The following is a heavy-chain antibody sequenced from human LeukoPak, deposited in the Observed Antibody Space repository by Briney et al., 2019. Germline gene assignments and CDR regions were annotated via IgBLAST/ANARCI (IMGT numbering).Heavy chain of an antibody. CDR1: GGSISSSHW. Sequence: PSGTLSLTCAVSGGSISSSHWWSWVRQPPGKGLEWIGEIYHSGSTNYNPSLKSRVTMSVDTSKNQFSLKLSSVTAADTAVYYCARSQGSGSNYYYYYYMDVWGKGTTVTISS. J-gene: IGHJ6*03. D-gene: IGHD1-26*01. CDR3: ARSQGSGSNYYYYYYMDV. V-gene: IGHV4-4*02. CDR2: IYHSGST.